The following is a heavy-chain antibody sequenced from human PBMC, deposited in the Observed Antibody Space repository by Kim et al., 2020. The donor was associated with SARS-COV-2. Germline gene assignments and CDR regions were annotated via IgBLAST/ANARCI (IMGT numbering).Heavy chain of an antibody. CDR2: T. J-gene: IGHJ4*02. CDR3: ARDTGWFFDR. D-gene: IGHD3-10*01. Sequence: TFYADPVEGRLTISRDNSKNTVYLQMNSLRVEDTGVYYCARDTGWFFDRWGQGTLVTVSS. V-gene: IGHV3-23*01.